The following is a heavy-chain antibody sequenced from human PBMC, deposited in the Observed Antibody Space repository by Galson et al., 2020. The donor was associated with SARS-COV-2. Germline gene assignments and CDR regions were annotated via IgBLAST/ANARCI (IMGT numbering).Heavy chain of an antibody. V-gene: IGHV4-39*01. CDR3: ARQPGVLRYFDWLSSVGWFDP. CDR2: IYYSGST. Sequence: SETLSLTCTVSGGSISSSSYYWGWIRQPPGKGLEWIGSIYYSGSTYYNPSLKSRVTISVDTSKNQFSLKLSSVTGADTAVYYCARQPGVLRYFDWLSSVGWFDPWGQGTLVTVSS. D-gene: IGHD3-9*01. J-gene: IGHJ5*02. CDR1: GGSISSSSYY.